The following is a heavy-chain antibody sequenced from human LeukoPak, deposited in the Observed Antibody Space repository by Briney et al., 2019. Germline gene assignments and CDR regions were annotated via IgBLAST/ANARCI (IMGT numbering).Heavy chain of an antibody. V-gene: IGHV4-39*07. Sequence: PSETLSLTCTVSGGSSSISSYYWGWIRQAPGKGLEWIGSVYYNGRTYYTPSLESRVTMSVDTSKNHFSLKLTSVTAADTAVYFCARGTYEYQLLSWFDPWGQGILVTVSS. CDR3: ARGTYEYQLLSWFDP. CDR2: VYYNGRT. D-gene: IGHD2-2*01. J-gene: IGHJ5*02. CDR1: GGSSSISSYY.